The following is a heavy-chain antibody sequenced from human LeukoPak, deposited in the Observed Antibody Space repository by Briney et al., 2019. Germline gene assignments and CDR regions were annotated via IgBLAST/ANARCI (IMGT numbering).Heavy chain of an antibody. D-gene: IGHD3-3*01. Sequence: GGSLRLSCAASGFTFSSYSMNWVRQAPGKGLEWVSSISSSSSYIYYADSVKGRFTISRDNAKNSLYLQMNSLRAEDTAVYYCARERVKYITIFGVVNLTLDYYYGMDFWGQGTTVTVSS. CDR2: ISSSSSYI. CDR1: GFTFSSYS. V-gene: IGHV3-21*01. CDR3: ARERVKYITIFGVVNLTLDYYYGMDF. J-gene: IGHJ6*02.